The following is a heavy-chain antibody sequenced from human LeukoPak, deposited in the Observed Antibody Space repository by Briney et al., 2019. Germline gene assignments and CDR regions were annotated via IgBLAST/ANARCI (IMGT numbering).Heavy chain of an antibody. J-gene: IGHJ6*02. Sequence: GGSLRLSCAASGFTFSNAWMSWVRQAPGKGLEYVSAISSNGGSTYYADSVRGRFTISRDNSKNTLYLQMGSLRAEDMAVYYCARDRGRFYYYGMDVWGQGTTVTVSS. CDR1: GFTFSNAW. CDR2: ISSNGGST. V-gene: IGHV3-64*02. D-gene: IGHD3-10*01. CDR3: ARDRGRFYYYGMDV.